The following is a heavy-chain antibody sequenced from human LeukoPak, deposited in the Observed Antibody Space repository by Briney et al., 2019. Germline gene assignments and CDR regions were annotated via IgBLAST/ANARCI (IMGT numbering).Heavy chain of an antibody. J-gene: IGHJ4*02. V-gene: IGHV3-13*04. CDR2: SGTVGDT. CDR1: GFTSSAYD. Sequence: GESLILSCAASGFTSSAYDMHWVRQFTGGGLEWVSTSGTVGDTFYSDSVKGRFTISRENAKNSVHLQMNSLRVEDSAIYFCVRAAMPYIINGRRFDYWGQGTLVTVSS. CDR3: VRAAMPYIINGRRFDY. D-gene: IGHD2-2*01.